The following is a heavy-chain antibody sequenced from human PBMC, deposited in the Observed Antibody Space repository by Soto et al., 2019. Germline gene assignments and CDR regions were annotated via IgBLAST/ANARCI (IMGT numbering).Heavy chain of an antibody. CDR2: IYYSGST. J-gene: IGHJ4*02. D-gene: IGHD1-26*01. Sequence: PSVTLSRTCTVSGGSISSGGYYWSWIRQHPGKGLEWIGYIYYSGSTYYNPSLKSRVTISVDTSKNQFSLKLSSVTAADTAVYYCAIYTEVPSSMVGATASARWGQGTLVTVSS. V-gene: IGHV4-31*03. CDR1: GGSISSGGYY. CDR3: AIYTEVPSSMVGATASAR.